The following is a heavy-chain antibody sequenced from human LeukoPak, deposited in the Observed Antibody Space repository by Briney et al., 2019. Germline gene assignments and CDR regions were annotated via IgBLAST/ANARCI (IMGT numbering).Heavy chain of an antibody. J-gene: IGHJ4*02. D-gene: IGHD3-3*01. CDR3: ARVFADRAIDY. CDR2: ISDSGSGT. V-gene: IGHV3-23*01. CDR1: GFTFSSYA. Sequence: QPGGSLGRSCPASGFTFSSYAMSWVRQAPGKGLEWVSSISDSGSGTYYADSVKGRFTISRDNSKNTLYLQMNSLRAEDTAVYYCARVFADRAIDYWGQGTLVTVSS.